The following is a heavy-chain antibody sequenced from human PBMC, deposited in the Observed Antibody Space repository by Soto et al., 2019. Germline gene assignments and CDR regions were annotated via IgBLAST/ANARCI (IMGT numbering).Heavy chain of an antibody. J-gene: IGHJ4*02. CDR1: GYTFTSYD. CDR2: IRVYNGKT. CDR3: VRDSGAKLSSS. V-gene: IGHV1-18*04. Sequence: ASVKVSCKASGYTFTSYDISWVRQAPGQGLEWMGWIRVYNGKTNYAQKFQDRVTVTTDTSTSTAYMELRSLKSQDTAVYYCVRDSGAKLSSSWGQGTPVTVSS. D-gene: IGHD6-13*01.